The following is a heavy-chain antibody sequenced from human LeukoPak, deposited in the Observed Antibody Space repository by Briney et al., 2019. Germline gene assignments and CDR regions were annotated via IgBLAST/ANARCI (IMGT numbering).Heavy chain of an antibody. CDR3: ARVGLGLTTPFDC. D-gene: IGHD4-11*01. Sequence: PSETLSLTCTVSGGSISSSSYYWGWIRQPPGKGLECIGSISYSGSTYYYPSLKSRVTISIDTSKSQFSLKLSSVTAADTAVYYCARVGLGLTTPFDCWGQGTLVTVSS. CDR2: ISYSGST. V-gene: IGHV4-39*07. CDR1: GGSISSSSYY. J-gene: IGHJ4*02.